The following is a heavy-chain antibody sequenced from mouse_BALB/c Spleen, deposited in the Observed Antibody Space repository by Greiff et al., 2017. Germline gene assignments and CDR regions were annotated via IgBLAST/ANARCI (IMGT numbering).Heavy chain of an antibody. V-gene: IGHV5-12-1*01. CDR3: ARSQPYYFDY. J-gene: IGHJ2*01. CDR2: ISSGGGST. CDR1: GFAFSSYD. Sequence: DVKLVESGGGLVKPGGSLKLSCAASGFAFSSYDMSWVRQTPEKRLEWVAYISSGGGSTYYPDTVKGRFTISRDNAKNTLYLQMSSLKSEDTAMYYCARSQPYYFDYWGQGTTLTVSS. D-gene: IGHD6-1*01.